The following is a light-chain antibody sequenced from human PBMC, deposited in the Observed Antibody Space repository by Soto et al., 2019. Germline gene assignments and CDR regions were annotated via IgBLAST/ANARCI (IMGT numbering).Light chain of an antibody. Sequence: EIVLAQSPGTLSLSPGERATLSCRASQSVSSIYLGWYQQKPGQAPRLLMYGASSRATGIPERFSGSGSGTDFTLTISRLEPEDFAVYYCQQYGSPPPITFGQGTRLEI. CDR3: QQYGSPPPIT. CDR1: QSVSSIY. CDR2: GAS. J-gene: IGKJ5*01. V-gene: IGKV3-20*01.